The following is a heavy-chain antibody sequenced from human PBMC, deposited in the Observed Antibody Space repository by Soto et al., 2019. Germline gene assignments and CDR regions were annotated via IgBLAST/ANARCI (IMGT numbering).Heavy chain of an antibody. CDR3: AKDGAVVAATSYYFDY. V-gene: IGHV3-23*01. D-gene: IGHD2-15*01. CDR1: GFTFSSYA. CDR2: ISGSGGST. J-gene: IGHJ4*02. Sequence: EVQLLESGGGLVQPGGSLRLSCAASGFTFSSYAMSWVRQAPGKGLEWVSAISGSGGSTYYADSVKGRFTISRDNSKNTRYLQMNSLRAEDTAVYYCAKDGAVVAATSYYFDYWGQGTLVTVSS.